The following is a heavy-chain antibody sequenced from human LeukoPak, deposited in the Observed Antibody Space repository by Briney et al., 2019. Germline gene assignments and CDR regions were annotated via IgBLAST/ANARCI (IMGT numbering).Heavy chain of an antibody. J-gene: IGHJ4*02. D-gene: IGHD3-22*01. Sequence: GGSLRLSCAASGFTFSSYSMNWVRQAPGKGLEWVSSISSSSSYIYYADSVKGRLTISRDNAKNSLYLQMNSLRAEDTAVYYCAREGLWAYYDSSPFDYWGQGTLVTVSS. CDR2: ISSSSSYI. V-gene: IGHV3-21*01. CDR3: AREGLWAYYDSSPFDY. CDR1: GFTFSSYS.